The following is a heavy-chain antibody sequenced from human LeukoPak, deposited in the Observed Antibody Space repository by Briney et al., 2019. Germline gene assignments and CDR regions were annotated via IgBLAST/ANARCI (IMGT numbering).Heavy chain of an antibody. CDR2: IYYSGST. Sequence: SETLSLTCTVSGGSISSSSYYWGWIRQPPGKGLEWIGSIYYSGSTYYNPSLKSRVTISVDTSKNQFSLKLSSVTAADTAVYYCARDRWGGGYGYWGQGTLVTVSS. D-gene: IGHD3-16*01. CDR3: ARDRWGGGYGY. J-gene: IGHJ4*02. V-gene: IGHV4-39*07. CDR1: GGSISSSSYY.